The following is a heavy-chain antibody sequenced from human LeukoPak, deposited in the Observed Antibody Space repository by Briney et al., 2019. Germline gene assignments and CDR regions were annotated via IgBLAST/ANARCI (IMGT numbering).Heavy chain of an antibody. D-gene: IGHD3-10*01. CDR1: GFTFSNAW. CDR3: TTDPSWVLLWFGESNWFDP. CDR2: IKSKTDGGTT. Sequence: PGGSLRLSCAASGFTFSNAWMSWVRQAPGKGLEWVGRIKSKTDGGTTDYAAPVKGRFTISRDDSKNTLYLQMNSLKTEDTAVYYCTTDPSWVLLWFGESNWFDPWGQGTLVTVSS. V-gene: IGHV3-15*01. J-gene: IGHJ5*02.